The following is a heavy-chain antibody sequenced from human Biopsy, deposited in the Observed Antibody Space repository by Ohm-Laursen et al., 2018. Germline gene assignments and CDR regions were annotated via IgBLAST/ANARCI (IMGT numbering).Heavy chain of an antibody. CDR2: ITNSGDTV. D-gene: IGHD3-10*01. J-gene: IGHJ6*02. V-gene: IGHV3-11*01. CDR1: GFTFRDYY. CDR3: ARPPWGHAYGYYNGMDV. Sequence: SLRLSCTASGFTFRDYYMIWIRQPPGKGLEWVSYITNSGDTVYYEDSVKGRFTVSRDNAKNSLYLQMDRLRAEDTAVYYCARPPWGHAYGYYNGMDVWGQGTTVIVSS.